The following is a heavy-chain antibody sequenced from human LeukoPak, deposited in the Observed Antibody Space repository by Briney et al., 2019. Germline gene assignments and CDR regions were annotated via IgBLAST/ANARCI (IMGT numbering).Heavy chain of an antibody. Sequence: GGSLRLSCAASGFTFINYAMHWVHQAPGKGLEWVAVISYDGSDKYYVDSVKGRFTISRDNSKNTLYLQMNSLRAGDTAVYYCARGFVHAFDIWGQGTMVTVSS. CDR3: ARGFVHAFDI. CDR2: ISYDGSDK. D-gene: IGHD6-6*01. V-gene: IGHV3-30*03. J-gene: IGHJ3*02. CDR1: GFTFINYA.